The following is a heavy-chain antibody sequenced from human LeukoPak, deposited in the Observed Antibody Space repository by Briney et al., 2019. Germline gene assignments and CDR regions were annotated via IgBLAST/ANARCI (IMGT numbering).Heavy chain of an antibody. D-gene: IGHD3-10*01. J-gene: IGHJ4*02. V-gene: IGHV4-59*11. Sequence: SETLSLTCTVSGGSISSHYWSWIRQPPGKGLEWIGYMHYSGSTNYNPSLKSRVTISVDTSKNQFYLKLSSVTAADTAVYYCARRMVRGATDDYWGQGTLVTVSS. CDR3: ARRMVRGATDDY. CDR1: GGSISSHY. CDR2: MHYSGST.